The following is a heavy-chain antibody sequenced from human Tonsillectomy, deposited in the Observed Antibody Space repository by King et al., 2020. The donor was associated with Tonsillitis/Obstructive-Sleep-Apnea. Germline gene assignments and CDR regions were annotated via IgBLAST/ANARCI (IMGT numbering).Heavy chain of an antibody. CDR1: GYTFTSYG. V-gene: IGHV1-18*01. Sequence: QVQLVESGAEVKKPGASVKVSCKASGYTFTSYGINWVRQAPGQGLEWLGWISAYNGNTNYAQKFRGRLTITTDTSTRTAYMELRSLRSDDTAVFYCARGPGVAGPYRQLGDYWGQGTLVTVSS. CDR3: ARGPGVAGPYRQLGDY. CDR2: ISAYNGNT. D-gene: IGHD6-19*01. J-gene: IGHJ4*02.